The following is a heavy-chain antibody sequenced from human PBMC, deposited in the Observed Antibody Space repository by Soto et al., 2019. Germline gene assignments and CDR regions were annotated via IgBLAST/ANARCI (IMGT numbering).Heavy chain of an antibody. CDR3: ARGEDNWFDP. J-gene: IGHJ5*02. CDR2: IYYSGST. CDR1: GGSISSGDYY. V-gene: IGHV4-30-4*01. Sequence: SETLSLTCTVSGGSISSGDYYWSWIRQPPGKGPEWIGYIYYSGSTYYNPSLKSRVTISVDTSKNQFSLKLSSVTAADTAVYYCARGEDNWFDPWGQGTLVTVSS.